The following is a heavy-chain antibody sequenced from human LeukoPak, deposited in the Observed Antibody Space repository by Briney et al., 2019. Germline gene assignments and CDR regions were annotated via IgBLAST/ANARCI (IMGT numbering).Heavy chain of an antibody. Sequence: GGSLRLSCAASGFTFSSYWMSWVRQAPGKGLEWGANIKQDGSEKYYVDSVKGRFTISRDNAKNSLYLQMNSLRAEDTAVYYCAREISSYYYGSGSVDYWGQGTLVTVSS. CDR1: GFTFSSYW. J-gene: IGHJ4*02. D-gene: IGHD3-10*01. CDR3: AREISSYYYGSGSVDY. CDR2: IKQDGSEK. V-gene: IGHV3-7*01.